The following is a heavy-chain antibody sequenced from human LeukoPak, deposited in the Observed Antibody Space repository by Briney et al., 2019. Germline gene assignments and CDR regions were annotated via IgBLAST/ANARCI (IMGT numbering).Heavy chain of an antibody. CDR2: ISWNSGSI. Sequence: GGSLRLSCAASGFTFDDYAMHWVRQAPGKGLEWVSGISWNSGSIGYADSAKGRFTISRDNAKNSLYLQMNRLRAEDTALYYCARYGSYYDDYYYGMDVWGQGTTVTVSS. CDR1: GFTFDDYA. D-gene: IGHD1-26*01. CDR3: ARYGSYYDDYYYGMDV. V-gene: IGHV3-9*01. J-gene: IGHJ6*02.